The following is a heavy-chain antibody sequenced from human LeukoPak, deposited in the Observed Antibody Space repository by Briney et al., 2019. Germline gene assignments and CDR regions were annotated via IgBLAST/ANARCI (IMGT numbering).Heavy chain of an antibody. CDR2: ISSSSSYI. CDR1: GFTFSSYS. J-gene: IGHJ5*02. CDR3: ARASSGWFPNWFDP. V-gene: IGHV3-21*04. D-gene: IGHD6-19*01. Sequence: GGSLRLSCAASGFTFSSYSMNWVRQAPGKGLEWVSSISSSSSYIYYADSVKGRFTISRDNAKNSLYLQMNSLRAEDTAVYYCARASSGWFPNWFDPWGQGTLVTVSS.